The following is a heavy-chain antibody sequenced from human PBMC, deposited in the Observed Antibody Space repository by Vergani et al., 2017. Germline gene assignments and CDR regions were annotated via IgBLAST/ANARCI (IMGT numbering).Heavy chain of an antibody. CDR1: GGSISSSSYY. CDR2: IYYSGST. J-gene: IGHJ3*02. V-gene: IGHV4-39*01. D-gene: IGHD6-19*01. Sequence: QLQLQESGPGLVKPSETLSLTCTVSGGSISSSSYYWGWIRQPPGKGLEWIGSIYYSGSTYYNPSLKSRVTISVDTSKNQFSLKLSSVTAADTAVYYCARPRAVAARGGAFDIWGQGTMVTVSS. CDR3: ARPRAVAARGGAFDI.